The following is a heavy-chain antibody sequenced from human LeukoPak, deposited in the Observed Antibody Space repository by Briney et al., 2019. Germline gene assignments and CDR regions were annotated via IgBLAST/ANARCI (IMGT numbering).Heavy chain of an antibody. CDR2: ISGSDGST. Sequence: LAGGSLRLSCAASGFSFSRYAMSWVRQAPGKGLEWVSAISGSDGSTYYADSVKGRFTISRDNSKNTLYLQMSSLRAEDTAVYYCAKDLSPGVYWGQGTLVTVSS. CDR1: GFSFSRYA. V-gene: IGHV3-23*01. D-gene: IGHD2-8*01. CDR3: AKDLSPGVY. J-gene: IGHJ4*02.